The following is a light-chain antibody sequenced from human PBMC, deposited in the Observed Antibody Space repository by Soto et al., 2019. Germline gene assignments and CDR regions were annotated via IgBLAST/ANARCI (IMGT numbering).Light chain of an antibody. Sequence: EIVMTQSPATLSVSPGERATLSCRASQSVSSNLAWYQLKPGQAPRLLIYGASTRATGIPARFSGNGSGPDCPVHINSLQSDDFPVYYCQQYNNWPRTFVQGTKVEGK. CDR1: QSVSSN. CDR3: QQYNNWPRT. V-gene: IGKV3-15*01. J-gene: IGKJ1*01. CDR2: GAS.